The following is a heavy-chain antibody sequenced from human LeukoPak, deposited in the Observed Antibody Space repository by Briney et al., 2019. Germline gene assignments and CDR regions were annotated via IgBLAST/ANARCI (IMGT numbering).Heavy chain of an antibody. V-gene: IGHV1-18*01. CDR3: ARDLRWEAAPGPFEY. J-gene: IGHJ4*02. Sequence: ASVKVSFKASGYTFTSYGITWVRQAPGQGLEWMGWISAYNGNTDHAQMLQGRVTMTTDTSTSTAYMELRSLRSDDTAVYYCARDLRWEAAPGPFEYWGQGTLVTVSS. CDR2: ISAYNGNT. CDR1: GYTFTSYG. D-gene: IGHD6-13*01.